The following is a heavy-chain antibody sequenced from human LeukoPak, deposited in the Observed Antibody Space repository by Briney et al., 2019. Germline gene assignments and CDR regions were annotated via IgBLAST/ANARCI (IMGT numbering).Heavy chain of an antibody. CDR2: IDYDGSIT. CDR3: VKDLGGNYDY. D-gene: IGHD1-7*01. V-gene: IGHV3-74*01. Sequence: GGSLRLSCAASGFTFSSYWIHWVRQVPGRGLVWVSRIDYDGSITNYADSVKGRFTISRDNARNTLYLQLNSLRVDDTAVYYCVKDLGGNYDYWGQGTLVPVSS. CDR1: GFTFSSYW. J-gene: IGHJ4*02.